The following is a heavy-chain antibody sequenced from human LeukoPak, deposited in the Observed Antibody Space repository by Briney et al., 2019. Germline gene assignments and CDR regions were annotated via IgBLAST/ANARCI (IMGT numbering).Heavy chain of an antibody. V-gene: IGHV3-49*04. Sequence: GGSLRLSCTASGFTFGDYVMSWVRQAPGKGLEWVGFIRSKAYGGTTEYAASVKGRFTISRDDSKSIAYLQMNSLKTEDTAVYYCTRDGVDTAVRYWGQGTLVTVSS. CDR3: TRDGVDTAVRY. J-gene: IGHJ4*02. CDR2: IRSKAYGGTT. CDR1: GFTFGDYV. D-gene: IGHD5-18*01.